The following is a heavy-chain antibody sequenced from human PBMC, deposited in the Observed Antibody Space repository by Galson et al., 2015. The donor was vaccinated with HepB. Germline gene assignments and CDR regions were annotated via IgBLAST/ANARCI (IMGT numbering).Heavy chain of an antibody. CDR2: IYPGDSDT. D-gene: IGHD3-10*01. CDR1: GSRFTDYW. Sequence: QSGAEVKKPGESLKISCKGSGSRFTDYWIGWVRQMPGKGLEWMGIIYPGDSDTRYSPSFQGQVTISADKSITTAYLQWSSLKASDTAIYYCARQGRRGYNWFDPWGQGTLVTVSS. J-gene: IGHJ5*02. V-gene: IGHV5-51*01. CDR3: ARQGRRGYNWFDP.